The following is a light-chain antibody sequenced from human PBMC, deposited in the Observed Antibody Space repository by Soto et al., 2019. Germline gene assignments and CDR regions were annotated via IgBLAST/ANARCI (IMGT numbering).Light chain of an antibody. V-gene: IGKV3-15*01. J-gene: IGKJ5*01. CDR1: QSISSL. CDR3: QQYYDWSIT. Sequence: EIVLTQSPATLSVSPGERATLSCRASQSISSLLAWYQQKPGQAPRLLIYGASTRATGIAARFSGGGSGTDFTLTISSLQSEDFAVYYCQQYYDWSITFGQGTRLEIK. CDR2: GAS.